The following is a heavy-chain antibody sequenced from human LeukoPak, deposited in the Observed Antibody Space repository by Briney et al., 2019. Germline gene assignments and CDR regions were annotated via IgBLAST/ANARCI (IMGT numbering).Heavy chain of an antibody. J-gene: IGHJ4*02. CDR3: ARGSSRDSSGFYYFDY. V-gene: IGHV1-69*13. CDR2: IIPIFGTA. D-gene: IGHD6-19*01. Sequence: ASVKVSCTASGGTFSSYAISWVRQAPGQGLEWMGGIIPIFGTANYAQKFQGRVTITADESTSTAYMELSSLRSEDTAVYYCARGSSRDSSGFYYFDYWGQGTLVTVSS. CDR1: GGTFSSYA.